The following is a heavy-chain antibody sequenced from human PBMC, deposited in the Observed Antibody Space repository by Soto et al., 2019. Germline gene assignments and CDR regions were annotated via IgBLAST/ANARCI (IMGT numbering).Heavy chain of an antibody. J-gene: IGHJ4*02. D-gene: IGHD4-4*01. CDR2: IIPIFGTA. V-gene: IGHV1-69*05. CDR3: TTDRFYSPVDH. CDR1: GGTFSSYA. Sequence: ASVEVSCKASGGTFSSYAISWVRQAPGQGLEWMGGIIPIFGTANYAQKFQGRFTISRDDSENTLYLQMNSLKTEDTAVYYCTTDRFYSPVDHWGQGTLVTVSS.